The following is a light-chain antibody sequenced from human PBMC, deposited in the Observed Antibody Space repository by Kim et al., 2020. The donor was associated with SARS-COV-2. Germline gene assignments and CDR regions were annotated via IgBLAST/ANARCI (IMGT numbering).Light chain of an antibody. V-gene: IGKV3-11*01. J-gene: IGKJ5*01. Sequence: EIVLTQSPATLSLSPGERGRGSCRGGGGGGGYLAWYQQKPGQAPRLLIYDASNRATGIPARFSGSGSGTDFTLTISSLEPEDFAVYYCQQRSNWPPITFGQGTRLEIK. CDR3: QQRSNWPPIT. CDR2: DAS. CDR1: GGGGGY.